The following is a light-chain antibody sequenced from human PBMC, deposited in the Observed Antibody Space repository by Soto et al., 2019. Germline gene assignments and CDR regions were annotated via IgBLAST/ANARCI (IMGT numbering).Light chain of an antibody. J-gene: IGLJ1*01. CDR2: GNS. CDR3: QADDSSLRGAKV. CDR1: SSNIGAGYD. V-gene: IGLV1-40*01. Sequence: QSVLTQPPSVSGAPGQRVTISCTGSSSNIGAGYDVHWYQQLPGTAPKLLIYGNSNRPSGVPDRFSCAKSGTSASLAITGLQADDEADYYYQADDSSLRGAKVFGTGTKLTVL.